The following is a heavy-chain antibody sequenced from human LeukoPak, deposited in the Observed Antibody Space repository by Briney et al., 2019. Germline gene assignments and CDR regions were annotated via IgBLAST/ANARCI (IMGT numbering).Heavy chain of an antibody. D-gene: IGHD5-18*01. CDR3: ARDKGYSYGLGFDY. CDR1: GGSISSYY. Sequence: PSETLSLTCTVSGGSISSYYWSWIRQPPGKGLEWIGYIYYSGSTNYNPSLKSRVTISVDTSKNQFSLKLSSVTAADTAVYYCARDKGYSYGLGFDYWGQGTLVTVSS. V-gene: IGHV4-59*12. CDR2: IYYSGST. J-gene: IGHJ4*02.